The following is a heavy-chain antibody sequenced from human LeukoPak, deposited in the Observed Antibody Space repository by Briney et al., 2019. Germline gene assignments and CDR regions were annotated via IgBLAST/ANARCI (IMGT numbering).Heavy chain of an antibody. D-gene: IGHD2-2*01. CDR3: AKLALAYCYSTSCLDY. Sequence: GGSLRLSCAASGFTFSSYGMHWVRQAPGKGLEWVAFIRYDGSNKYYADSVKGRFTISRDNSKNTLYLQMNSLRAEDTAVYYCAKLALAYCYSTSCLDYWGRGTLVTVSS. CDR1: GFTFSSYG. V-gene: IGHV3-30*02. CDR2: IRYDGSNK. J-gene: IGHJ4*02.